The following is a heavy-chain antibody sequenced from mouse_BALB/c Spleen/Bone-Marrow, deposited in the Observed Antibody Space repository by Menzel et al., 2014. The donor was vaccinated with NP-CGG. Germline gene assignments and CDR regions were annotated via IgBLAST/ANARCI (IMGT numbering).Heavy chain of an antibody. CDR1: GYTFTSYW. J-gene: IGHJ2*01. V-gene: IGHV1-7*01. CDR3: ARAPLLRLRNYFDY. Sequence: QVHVKQSGAELAKPGASVKMSCKASGYTFTSYWMHWVKQRPGQGLEWIGYINPNTGYTEYNQKFKDKATLTADKSSSTAYMQLSSLTSEDSAVYYCARAPLLRLRNYFDYWGQGTTLTVSS. D-gene: IGHD1-2*01. CDR2: INPNTGYT.